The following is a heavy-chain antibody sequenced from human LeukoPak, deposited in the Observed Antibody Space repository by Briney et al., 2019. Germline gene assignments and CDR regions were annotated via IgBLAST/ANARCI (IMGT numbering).Heavy chain of an antibody. CDR1: GFIVSSNY. CDR3: AREPNCGGDCYFYDS. CDR2: IYTGGNT. V-gene: IGHV3-53*04. D-gene: IGHD2-21*02. J-gene: IGHJ4*02. Sequence: PGGSLRLSCAVSGFIVSSNYMSWVRQAPGKGLEWVSVIYTGGNTHYADSVKGRFTISRQNSKNTLYLQMNGLRTEDTAVYYCAREPNCGGDCYFYDSWGQATLVTVSS.